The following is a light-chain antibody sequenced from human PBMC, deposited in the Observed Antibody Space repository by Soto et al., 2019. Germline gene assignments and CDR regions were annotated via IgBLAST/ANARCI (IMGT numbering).Light chain of an antibody. J-gene: IGLJ2*01. V-gene: IGLV1-44*01. CDR1: NSNIGTNT. CDR2: SDN. Sequence: QPVLTQPPSTSGTPGQRVTMSCSGSNSNIGTNTVYWYQQLPGTAPKLLIQSDNRRPSGVPDRFSASKSGTSASLAISGLQAEYEADYYCAAWDDSRIVVLFGGGTKLTVL. CDR3: AAWDDSRIVVL.